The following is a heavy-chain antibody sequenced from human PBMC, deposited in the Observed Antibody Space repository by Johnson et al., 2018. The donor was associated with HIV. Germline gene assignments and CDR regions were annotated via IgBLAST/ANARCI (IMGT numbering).Heavy chain of an antibody. V-gene: IGHV3-20*04. CDR1: GFTVSSNY. J-gene: IGHJ3*02. Sequence: VQLVESGGGLIQPGGSLRLSCAASGFTVSSNYMSWVRQAPGKGLEWVSGIYWNGGRTSYADSVKGRFTISRDNAKNSLYLQMNSLRAEDTALYYCVRGGLGYQNIHDALDIWGQGTMVTVSS. D-gene: IGHD2-2*01. CDR3: VRGGLGYQNIHDALDI. CDR2: IYWNGGRT.